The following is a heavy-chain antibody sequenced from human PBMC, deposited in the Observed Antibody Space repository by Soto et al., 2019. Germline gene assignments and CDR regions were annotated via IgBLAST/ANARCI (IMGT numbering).Heavy chain of an antibody. CDR3: ACGMVREGRYYYMDV. V-gene: IGHV3-11*01. Sequence: GGSLRLSCAASGFTFSDYYMSWIRQAPGKGLEWVSYISSSGSSIYYAASVKGRFTISRDNAKNSLYLQMNSLRAEDTAVYYCACGMVREGRYYYMDVWGKGTTVTVSS. J-gene: IGHJ6*03. CDR2: ISSSGSSI. CDR1: GFTFSDYY. D-gene: IGHD3-10*01.